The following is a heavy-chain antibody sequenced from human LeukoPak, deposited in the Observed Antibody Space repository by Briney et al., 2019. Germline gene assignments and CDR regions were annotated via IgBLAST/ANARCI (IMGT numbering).Heavy chain of an antibody. J-gene: IGHJ5*02. CDR1: GYTFTIYY. V-gene: IGHV1-46*01. CDR2: INPSGGST. Sequence: ASVKVSCRASGYTFTIYYVHWVRQAPGQGLEWMGIINPSGGSTSYTQTYQGRVTMIRDMSTSTVTMELSSLRSEDTAVYYCARENEYYDILTGYSSPWFDPWGQGTLVTVSS. D-gene: IGHD3-9*01. CDR3: ARENEYYDILTGYSSPWFDP.